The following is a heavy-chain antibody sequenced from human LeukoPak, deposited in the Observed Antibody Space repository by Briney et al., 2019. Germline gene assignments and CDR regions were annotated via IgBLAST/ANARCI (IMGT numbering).Heavy chain of an antibody. V-gene: IGHV1-18*01. Sequence: ASVKVSCKASGYTFTSYGISWVRQAPGQGLEWMGWIIAYNGNTNYAQKFQGRVTMTRDTSTSTVYMELSSLRSEDTAVYYCARATPALYSLVGAIMAFDYWGQGTLVTVSS. J-gene: IGHJ4*02. CDR3: ARATPALYSLVGAIMAFDY. CDR1: GYTFTSYG. D-gene: IGHD1-26*01. CDR2: IIAYNGNT.